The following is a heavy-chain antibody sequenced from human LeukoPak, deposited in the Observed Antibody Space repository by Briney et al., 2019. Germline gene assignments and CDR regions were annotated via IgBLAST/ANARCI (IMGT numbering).Heavy chain of an antibody. V-gene: IGHV1-69*06. CDR2: IIPIFGTA. Sequence: GASVKVSCKASGGTFSSYAISWVRQAPGQGLEWMGGIIPIFGTANYAQKFQGRVTMTEDTSTDTAYMELSSLRSEDTAVYYCATQDLFCSSTSCYSLDPWGQGTLVTVSS. D-gene: IGHD2-2*01. CDR1: GGTFSSYA. CDR3: ATQDLFCSSTSCYSLDP. J-gene: IGHJ5*02.